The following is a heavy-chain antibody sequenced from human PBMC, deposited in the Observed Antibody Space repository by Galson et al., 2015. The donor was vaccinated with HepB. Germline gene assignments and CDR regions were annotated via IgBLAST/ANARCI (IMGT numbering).Heavy chain of an antibody. J-gene: IGHJ2*01. D-gene: IGHD6-6*01. Sequence: QSGAEVKKPGESLKISCKGSGYNFTSYWIGWVRQMPGKGLEWMGNIYPGDSDTRYSPSFQGQVTISADKSISTAYLQLSSLKDSDTAMYYCARHPGGSSSFWYFDLWGRGTLVTVSS. V-gene: IGHV5-51*01. CDR2: IYPGDSDT. CDR3: ARHPGGSSSFWYFDL. CDR1: GYNFTSYW.